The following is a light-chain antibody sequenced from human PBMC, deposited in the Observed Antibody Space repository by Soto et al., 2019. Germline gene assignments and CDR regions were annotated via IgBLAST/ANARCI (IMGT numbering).Light chain of an antibody. CDR3: QQYGSSPST. CDR2: GAS. Sequence: EIVLTQSPGTLSLSPGERATLSCRASQSVSSSYLAWYKQKPGQAPRLLIYGASSRVTGIPDRFSGNGSGTDFTLTIIRLEPEDFAVYYCQQYGSSPSTFGQGTRLEIK. V-gene: IGKV3-20*01. J-gene: IGKJ5*01. CDR1: QSVSSSY.